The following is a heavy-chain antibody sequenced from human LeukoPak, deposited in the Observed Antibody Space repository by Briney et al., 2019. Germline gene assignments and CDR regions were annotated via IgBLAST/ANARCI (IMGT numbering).Heavy chain of an antibody. CDR2: VSSTGSP. CDR3: ARASSGYYYGDDAFDI. CDR1: GDSISSIESY. D-gene: IGHD3-22*01. Sequence: SETLSLTCTVSGDSISSIESYWGWIRQPPGKQLEWIGNVSSTGSPYYNPSLKSRVTISVDTSKNQFSLKLSSVTAADTAVYYCARASSGYYYGDDAFDIWGQGTMVTVSS. J-gene: IGHJ3*02. V-gene: IGHV4-39*07.